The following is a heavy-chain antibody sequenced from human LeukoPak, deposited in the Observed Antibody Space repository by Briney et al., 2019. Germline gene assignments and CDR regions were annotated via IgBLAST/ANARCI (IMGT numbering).Heavy chain of an antibody. CDR3: ARGRLRYFDCSGAFDI. Sequence: SATLSLTCTVSGGSLNSYYWSWIRQPPGKGLEWIGYIYYSGSTNYNPSLKSRVTISVDTSKNQFSLKLSSVTAADTAVYHCARGRLRYFDCSGAFDIWGQGTMVTVSS. V-gene: IGHV4-59*01. J-gene: IGHJ3*02. CDR1: GGSLNSYY. D-gene: IGHD3-9*01. CDR2: IYYSGST.